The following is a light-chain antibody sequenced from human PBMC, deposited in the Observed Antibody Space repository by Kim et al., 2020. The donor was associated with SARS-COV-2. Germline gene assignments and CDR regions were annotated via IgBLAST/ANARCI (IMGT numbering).Light chain of an antibody. Sequence: DIQMTQSPSTLSASVGDRVTITCRASQSISSWLAWYQQKPGKAPKLLIYKASSLESGVPSRFSGSGSGTEFTLTISSLQPDDIATYYCQQYNSYPWTFGQGTQMDIK. CDR3: QQYNSYPWT. J-gene: IGKJ1*01. V-gene: IGKV1-5*03. CDR1: QSISSW. CDR2: KAS.